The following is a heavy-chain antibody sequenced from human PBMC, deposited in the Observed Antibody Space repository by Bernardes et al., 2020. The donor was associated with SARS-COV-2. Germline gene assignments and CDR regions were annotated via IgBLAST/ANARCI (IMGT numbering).Heavy chain of an antibody. D-gene: IGHD1-26*01. CDR1: GYSFSNHD. CDR2: ISPHSANT. J-gene: IGHJ4*02. Sequence: ASMKVSCTASGYSFSNHDMNWVRQAPGQGLEWVGWISPHSANTNYAQNLQGRVSMTTDASARTGYMELRSLRSDDTAVYYCWVRVETGGVVFDHWGQGTLVTVSP. CDR3: WVRVETGGVVFDH. V-gene: IGHV1-18*04.